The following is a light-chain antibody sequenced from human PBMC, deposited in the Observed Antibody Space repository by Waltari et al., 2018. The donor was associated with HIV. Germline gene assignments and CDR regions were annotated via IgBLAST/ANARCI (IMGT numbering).Light chain of an antibody. J-gene: IGLJ3*02. Sequence: QSALTQPASVSGSPGQSITISCTRTSSDVGGDTLVSWDQPHPGKAPKLSIYEENTRPSGVSIRFSGSKSGHTASLTISGLRAEDEAYYYCCSYAGGSTPHCVFGGGTNLTVL. CDR3: CSYAGGSTPHCV. V-gene: IGLV2-23*01. CDR1: SSDVGGDTL. CDR2: EEN.